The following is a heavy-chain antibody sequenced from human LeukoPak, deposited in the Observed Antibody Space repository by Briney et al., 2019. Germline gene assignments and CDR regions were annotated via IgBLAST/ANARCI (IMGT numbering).Heavy chain of an antibody. CDR2: IIPIFGTA. Sequence: SVKVSCKASGGTFISYAISWVRQAPGQGLEWMGGIIPIFGTANYAQKFQGRVTITADESTSTAYMELSSLRSEDTAMYYCARGEVPAHYFDYWGQGTLVTVSS. J-gene: IGHJ4*02. V-gene: IGHV1-69*13. CDR3: ARGEVPAHYFDY. CDR1: GGTFISYA. D-gene: IGHD2-2*01.